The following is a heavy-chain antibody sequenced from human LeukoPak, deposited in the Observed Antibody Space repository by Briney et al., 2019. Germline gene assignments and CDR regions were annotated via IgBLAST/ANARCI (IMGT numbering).Heavy chain of an antibody. J-gene: IGHJ4*02. CDR2: IDPYTGNT. Sequence: ASVKVSCKASGYTFVGDYLHWVRQAPGQGLEWMAWIDPYTGNTHYAQKFQGRITVTRDTSVSTTYMELTWLTSDDTARYYCAREYSASEHWGQGTLVTVSS. CDR3: AREYSASEH. CDR1: GYTFVGDY. V-gene: IGHV1-2*02. D-gene: IGHD5-12*01.